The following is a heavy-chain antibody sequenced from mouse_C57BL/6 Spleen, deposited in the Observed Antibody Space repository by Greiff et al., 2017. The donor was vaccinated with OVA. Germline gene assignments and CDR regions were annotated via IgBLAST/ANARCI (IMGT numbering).Heavy chain of an antibody. CDR1: GFSLSTSGMG. Sequence: QVTLQESGPGILQPSQTLSLTCSFSGFSLSTSGMGVGWIRQPSGKGLVWLAHIWWGDDKYYNPALKSRLTISKDTSKNQVFLKIANVDTADTATDYCARMKYYGSSPAWFAYWGQGTLVTVSA. V-gene: IGHV8-8*01. CDR3: ARMKYYGSSPAWFAY. CDR2: IWWGDDK. D-gene: IGHD1-1*01. J-gene: IGHJ3*01.